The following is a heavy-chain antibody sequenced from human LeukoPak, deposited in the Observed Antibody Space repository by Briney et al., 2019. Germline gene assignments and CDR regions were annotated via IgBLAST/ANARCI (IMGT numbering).Heavy chain of an antibody. D-gene: IGHD3-22*01. CDR3: ARVSYYDSSGYYFLSCVDY. V-gene: IGHV3-23*01. J-gene: IGHJ4*02. CDR1: GFTFSSYA. CDR2: ISGSGGST. Sequence: PGGSLRLSCAASGFTFSSYAMSWVRQAPGKGLEWVSAISGSGGSTYYADSVRGRFTISRDNSKNTLYLQMNSLGAEDTAVYYCARVSYYDSSGYYFLSCVDYWGQGTLVTVSS.